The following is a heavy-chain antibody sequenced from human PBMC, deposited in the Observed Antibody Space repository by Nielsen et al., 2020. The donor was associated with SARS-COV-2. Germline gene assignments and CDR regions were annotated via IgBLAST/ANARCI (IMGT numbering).Heavy chain of an antibody. CDR1: GFTFDDYA. J-gene: IGHJ5*01. V-gene: IGHV3-9*01. CDR2: ISWNSGSI. D-gene: IGHD1-26*01. Sequence: GGSLRLSCAASGFTFDDYAMHWVRQAPGKGLEWVSGISWNSGSIGYADSVKGRFTISRDNAKNSLYLQMNSLRAEDTALYHCARGGRTFDSWGQGTLVTVSS. CDR3: ARGGRTFDS.